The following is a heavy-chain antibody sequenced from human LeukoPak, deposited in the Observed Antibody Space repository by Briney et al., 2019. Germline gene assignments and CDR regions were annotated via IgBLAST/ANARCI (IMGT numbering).Heavy chain of an antibody. D-gene: IGHD3-22*01. J-gene: IGHJ4*02. CDR1: GFTFNKYW. V-gene: IGHV3-74*01. CDR3: ATGNYYDSRGYYTFGH. Sequence: PGGSLRLSCAASGFTFNKYWMHWVRPVPGKGLVWVSRINGDGTSTSYAGSVKGGFPMSRDDAKNTLYLQMSGLRVEDTAVYYCATGNYYDSRGYYTFGHWGQGTLVTVSS. CDR2: INGDGTST.